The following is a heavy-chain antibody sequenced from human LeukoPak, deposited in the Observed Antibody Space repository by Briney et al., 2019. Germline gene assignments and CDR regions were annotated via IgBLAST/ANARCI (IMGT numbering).Heavy chain of an antibody. J-gene: IGHJ3*01. CDR2: IIPILGIA. Sequence: SVKVSCKASGGTFSSYTISWVRQAPGQGLEWMGRIIPILGIANYAQKFQGRVTITADKSTSTAYMELSSLRSEDTAVYYCARDSEYDFWSGYLSPLRGQGTMVTVSS. V-gene: IGHV1-69*04. CDR3: ARDSEYDFWSGYLSPL. CDR1: GGTFSSYT. D-gene: IGHD3-3*01.